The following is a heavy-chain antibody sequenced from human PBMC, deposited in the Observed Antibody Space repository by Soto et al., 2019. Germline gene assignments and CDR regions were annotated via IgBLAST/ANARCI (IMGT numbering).Heavy chain of an antibody. CDR1: GYTFTSDG. CDR2: ISAYNGNT. CDR3: ARDEYGDYADTFDY. J-gene: IGHJ4*02. V-gene: IGHV1-18*01. Sequence: QVQLVQSGAEVKKPGASVKVSCKASGYTFTSDGISWVRQAPGQGLEWMGWISAYNGNTNFAQKLQGRVTLNTDTSTSTAYMELRSLRSDDTAVYYCARDEYGDYADTFDYWGQGTLVTVSS. D-gene: IGHD4-17*01.